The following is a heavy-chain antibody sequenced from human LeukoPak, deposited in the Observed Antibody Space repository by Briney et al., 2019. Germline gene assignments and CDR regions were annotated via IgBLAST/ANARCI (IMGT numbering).Heavy chain of an antibody. CDR2: INHSGST. D-gene: IGHD6-13*01. CDR1: GGSFSGYY. Sequence: NPSETLSLTCAVYGGSFSGYYWSWIRQPPGKGLEWIGEINHSGSTNYNPSLKSRVTISVDTPKNQFSLKLSSVTAADTAVYYCARGGQLADYWDQGTLVTVSS. J-gene: IGHJ4*02. CDR3: ARGGQLADY. V-gene: IGHV4-34*01.